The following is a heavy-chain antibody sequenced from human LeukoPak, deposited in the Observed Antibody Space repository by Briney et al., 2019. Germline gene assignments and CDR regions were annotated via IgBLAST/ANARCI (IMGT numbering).Heavy chain of an antibody. V-gene: IGHV3-21*01. CDR1: GFTFSSDT. D-gene: IGHD3-10*01. Sequence: GGSLRLSCAASGFTFSSDTLNWVRQAPGKGLEWVSSISSSSSYINYADSVKGRFTISRDNAKNSLYLQMNSLRGEDTAVYYCASSSGGYYNGMDVWGQGTTVTVSS. CDR3: ASSSGGYYNGMDV. CDR2: ISSSSSYI. J-gene: IGHJ6*02.